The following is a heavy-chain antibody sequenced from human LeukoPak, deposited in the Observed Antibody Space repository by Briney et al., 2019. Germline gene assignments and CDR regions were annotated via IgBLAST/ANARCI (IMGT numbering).Heavy chain of an antibody. CDR1: GGSIGGYY. CDR3: AKDGTSSHRLDV. Sequence: SETLSLTCTLSGGSIGGYYWSWIRRPPGKGLEWIGYIYYSGSTKYNPSLKSRVTISADTSRTQFSLKVSSVTAADTAVYYCAKDGTSSHRLDVWGQGTTVTVSS. J-gene: IGHJ6*02. V-gene: IGHV4-59*01. D-gene: IGHD2-2*01. CDR2: IYYSGST.